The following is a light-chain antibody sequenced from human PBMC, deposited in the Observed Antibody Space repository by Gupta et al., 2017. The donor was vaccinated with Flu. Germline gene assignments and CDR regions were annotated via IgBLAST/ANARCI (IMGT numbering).Light chain of an antibody. Sequence: QSVLTQPPSVSGAPGQGVTISCPGSSSTIGAGFEVHWYQQLPGTGPKLLIYGNTKRPSVVPDRFSGSKSGTSASLAITGLQAEDEADYYCQSYDSSLTGSVFGTGTRVTVL. V-gene: IGLV1-40*01. CDR3: QSYDSSLTGSV. CDR1: SSTIGAGFE. J-gene: IGLJ1*01. CDR2: GNT.